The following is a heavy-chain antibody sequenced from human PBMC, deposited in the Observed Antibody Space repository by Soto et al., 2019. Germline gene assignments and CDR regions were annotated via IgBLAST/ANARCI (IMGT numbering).Heavy chain of an antibody. V-gene: IGHV3-15*07. CDR3: TTDSYMTTIVVRFDY. J-gene: IGHJ4*01. CDR1: GFTFTNAW. Sequence: PGGSLTLSCAASGFTFTNAWINWVRQAPGKGLEWVGRIKSKLDGGTTDFAASVKGRFAISRDDSTHMVYLQMTSLKTEDTAIYYCTTDSYMTTIVVRFDYWGHGTLVTVSS. CDR2: IKSKLDGGTT. D-gene: IGHD3-22*01.